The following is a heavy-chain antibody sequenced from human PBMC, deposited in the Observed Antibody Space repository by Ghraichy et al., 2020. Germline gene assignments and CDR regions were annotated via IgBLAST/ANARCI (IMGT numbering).Heavy chain of an antibody. CDR2: IYYSGST. CDR1: GGSISSGDYY. Sequence: SETLSLTCTVSGGSISSGDYYWSWIRQPPGKGLEWIGYIYYSGSTYYNPSLKSRVTISVDTSKNQFSLKLSSVTAADTAVYYCAGEKYLGYDFLAPFGGMDVWGQGTTVTVSS. D-gene: IGHD3-3*01. CDR3: AGEKYLGYDFLAPFGGMDV. J-gene: IGHJ6*02. V-gene: IGHV4-30-4*01.